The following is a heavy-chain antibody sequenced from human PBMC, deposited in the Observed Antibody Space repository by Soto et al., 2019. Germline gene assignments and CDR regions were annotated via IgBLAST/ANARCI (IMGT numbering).Heavy chain of an antibody. CDR3: VREDALYYESRLL. CDR2: ISASGVTK. D-gene: IGHD3-16*01. J-gene: IGHJ4*02. V-gene: IGHV3-48*03. CDR1: GFTFSSFE. Sequence: GGSLRLSCATDGFTFSSFEMNWVRQAPGKGLEWIAHISASGVTKYYADSVKDRFSISRDNSKKLLHLQMRSLRVDDTATYYCVREDALYYESRLLWGPGTQVTVYS.